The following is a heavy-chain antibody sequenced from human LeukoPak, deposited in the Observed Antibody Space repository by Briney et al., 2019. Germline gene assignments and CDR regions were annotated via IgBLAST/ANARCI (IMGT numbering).Heavy chain of an antibody. D-gene: IGHD6-13*01. V-gene: IGHV3-9*01. J-gene: IGHJ1*01. CDR3: AKSTLAAAEYFQH. CDR2: ISWNSGSI. CDR1: GFTFDDYA. Sequence: SLRLSCAASGFTFDDYAMHWVRQAPGKGLEWVSGISWNSGSIGYADSVKGRFTISRDNAKNSLYLQMNSLRAEDTAVYYCAKSTLAAAEYFQHWGQGTLVTVSS.